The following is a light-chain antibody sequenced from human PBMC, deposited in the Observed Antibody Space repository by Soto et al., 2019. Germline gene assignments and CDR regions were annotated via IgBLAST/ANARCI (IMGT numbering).Light chain of an antibody. CDR1: SSDVGDYNY. CDR2: EVS. V-gene: IGLV2-14*01. J-gene: IGLJ2*01. Sequence: QSVLTQPASVSGSPGQSITISCTGTSSDVGDYNYVSWYQQYPGKAPKLIIYEVSNRPSGVSNRLSGSKSGNTASLTISGLQAEDEADYYCSSYTRTNTPVVFGGGTKVTVL. CDR3: SSYTRTNTPVV.